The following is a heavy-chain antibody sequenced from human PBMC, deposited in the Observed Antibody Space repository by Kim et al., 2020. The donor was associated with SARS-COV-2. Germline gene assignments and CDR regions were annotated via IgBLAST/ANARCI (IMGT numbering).Heavy chain of an antibody. CDR2: INAGNGNT. Sequence: ASVKVSCKASGYTFTSYAMHWVRQAPGQRLEWMGWINAGNGNTKYSQKFQGRVTITRDTSASTAYMELSSLRSEDTAVYYCARDRSYGSGSYWVYYFDYWGQGTLVTVSS. CDR3: ARDRSYGSGSYWVYYFDY. CDR1: GYTFTSYA. D-gene: IGHD3-10*01. V-gene: IGHV1-3*01. J-gene: IGHJ4*02.